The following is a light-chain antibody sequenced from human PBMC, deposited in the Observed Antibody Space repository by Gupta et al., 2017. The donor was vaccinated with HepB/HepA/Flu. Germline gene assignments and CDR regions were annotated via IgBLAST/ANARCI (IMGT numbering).Light chain of an antibody. Sequence: EIVLTQSPATLSLSPGERATLSCRASQNINTFLAWYQQKPGQAPRLLIYDASNRATGIPARFSGSGSGTDFTLTISSLEPEDFAVYYCQQRASWRSFGGGTKVEIK. J-gene: IGKJ4*01. CDR1: QNINTF. CDR3: QQRASWRS. V-gene: IGKV3-11*01. CDR2: DAS.